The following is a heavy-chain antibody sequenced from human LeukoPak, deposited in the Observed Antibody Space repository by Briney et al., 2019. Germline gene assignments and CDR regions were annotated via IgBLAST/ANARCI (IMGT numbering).Heavy chain of an antibody. Sequence: GGSLRLSCAASGFTFSSYGMHWVRQAPGKGLEWVAVISYDGSNKYYADSVKGRFTISRDNSKNTLYLQMNSLRAEDTAVYYCAKGHRWELRGDWFDPWGQGTLVTVSS. CDR2: ISYDGSNK. J-gene: IGHJ5*02. CDR3: AKGHRWELRGDWFDP. D-gene: IGHD1-26*01. CDR1: GFTFSSYG. V-gene: IGHV3-30*18.